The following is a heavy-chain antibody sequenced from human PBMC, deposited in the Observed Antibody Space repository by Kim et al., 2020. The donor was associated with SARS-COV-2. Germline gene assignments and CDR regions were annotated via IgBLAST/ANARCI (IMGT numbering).Heavy chain of an antibody. J-gene: IGHJ4*02. CDR2: IYYSGST. CDR3: ARPSRWYGPFDY. V-gene: IGHV4-39*01. CDR1: GGSISSSSYY. D-gene: IGHD6-13*01. Sequence: SETLSLTCTVSGGSISSSSYYWGWIRQPPGKGLEWIGSIYYSGSTYYNPSLKSRVTISVDTSKNQFSLKLSSVTAADTAVYYCARPSRWYGPFDYWGQGTLVTVSS.